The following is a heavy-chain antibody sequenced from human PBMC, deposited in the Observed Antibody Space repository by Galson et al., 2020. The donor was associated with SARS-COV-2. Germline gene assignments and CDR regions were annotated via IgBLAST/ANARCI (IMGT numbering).Heavy chain of an antibody. CDR3: ATTSPNRWLQLSFFYFDY. CDR2: FDPEDGET. J-gene: IGHJ4*02. V-gene: IGHV1-24*01. CDR1: GYSLTELS. D-gene: IGHD1-1*01. Sequence: ASVKVSCKVSGYSLTELSMHWVRQAPGKGLEWMGGFDPEDGETINAQKFQGRVTMTEDTSTDTVYMELSSLRSDDTAVYYCATTSPNRWLQLSFFYFDYWGQGTLVSVSS.